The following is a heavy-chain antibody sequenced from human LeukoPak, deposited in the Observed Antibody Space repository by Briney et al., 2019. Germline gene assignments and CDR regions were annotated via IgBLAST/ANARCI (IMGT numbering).Heavy chain of an antibody. V-gene: IGHV1-18*01. D-gene: IGHD3-22*01. J-gene: IGHJ4*02. CDR1: GYTFTNYG. CDR2: ISAYNGNT. CDR3: ARDDSSGTFDY. Sequence: GASVKVSCKASGYTFTNYGISWVRQAPGQGLEWMGWISAYNGNTNYAQKFKGRVTMTTDTSTSTAYVELRRLRSDDTAFYYCARDDSSGTFDYWGQGTLVTVSS.